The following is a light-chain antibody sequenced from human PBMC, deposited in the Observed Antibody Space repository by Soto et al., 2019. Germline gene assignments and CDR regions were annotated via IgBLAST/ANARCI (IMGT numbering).Light chain of an antibody. J-gene: IGKJ4*01. CDR2: ATT. V-gene: IGKV3-15*01. CDR1: QSVSGN. Sequence: EIVMTQSPVTLSVSPGERATLSCRASQSVSGNLAWYQQKPGQAPSLLIYATTTLATGSSARFSGSGSGTDFTLTISSLQAVDVALYDCQQYNKWPLTFGGGTKVEIK. CDR3: QQYNKWPLT.